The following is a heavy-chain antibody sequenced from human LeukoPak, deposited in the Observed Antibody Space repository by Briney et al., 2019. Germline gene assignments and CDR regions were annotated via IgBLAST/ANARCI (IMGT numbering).Heavy chain of an antibody. D-gene: IGHD3-3*01. V-gene: IGHV3-21*01. CDR2: ISTSSSYI. CDR1: GFTFSSYS. CDR3: ARDKGDYDFWSGYSTYYYYMDV. Sequence: GGSLRLSCAASGFTFSSYSMNWVRQAPGKGLEWVSFISTSSSYIYYADSLKGRFTISRDNAKKSLYLQMNSLRAEDTAVYYCARDKGDYDFWSGYSTYYYYMDVWGKGTTVTVSS. J-gene: IGHJ6*03.